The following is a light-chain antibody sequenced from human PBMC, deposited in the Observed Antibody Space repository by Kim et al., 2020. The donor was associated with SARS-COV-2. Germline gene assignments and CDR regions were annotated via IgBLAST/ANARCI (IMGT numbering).Light chain of an antibody. CDR1: SSDVGAYDY. Sequence: GQSVTIPCTGTSSDVGAYDYVSWYQQYPGKAPKLMLCDVTKRPSGGSVRFSGSKSGNTASLTISGLQAEDEADYYCSSYTTSSTYVFGTGTKVTVL. CDR3: SSYTTSSTYV. V-gene: IGLV2-14*01. CDR2: DVT. J-gene: IGLJ1*01.